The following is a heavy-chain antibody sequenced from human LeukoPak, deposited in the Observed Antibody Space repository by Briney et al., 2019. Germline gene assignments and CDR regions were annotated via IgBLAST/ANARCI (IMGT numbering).Heavy chain of an antibody. CDR2: IYYSGST. CDR3: ARDKADYDILTGFYYYYGMDV. D-gene: IGHD3-9*01. J-gene: IGHJ6*02. V-gene: IGHV4-59*01. CDR1: GRSISRYY. Sequence: SDTLSLTCTVSGRSISRYYWIWIRQPPGKALEWIGYIYYSGSTNYNPSLKSRVTISVDTSKNQFSLKLSSVTAADTAVYYCARDKADYDILTGFYYYYGMDVWGQGTTVTVSS.